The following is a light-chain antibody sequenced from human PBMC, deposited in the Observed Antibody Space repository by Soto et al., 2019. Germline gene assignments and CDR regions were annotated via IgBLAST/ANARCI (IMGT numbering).Light chain of an antibody. CDR1: QSGGTTY. CDR3: QQDYNLPGT. CDR2: GAS. J-gene: IGKJ1*01. V-gene: IGKV3-20*01. Sequence: EIVLTQSPGTLSLSPGERATLSCRASQSGGTTYLGWYQQKPGQAPRLLIYGASSRATGIPDRFSGSGSGTDFTLTISSLQPEDFAVYYCQQDYNLPGTFGQGTKVDIK.